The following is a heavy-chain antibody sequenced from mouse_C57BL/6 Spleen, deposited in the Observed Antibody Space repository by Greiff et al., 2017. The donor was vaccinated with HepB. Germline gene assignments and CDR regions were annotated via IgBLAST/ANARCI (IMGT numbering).Heavy chain of an antibody. D-gene: IGHD1-1*01. CDR3: ARYTTEGLYWYFDV. Sequence: QVQLQQSGAELVKPGASVKLSCKASGYTFTSYWMHWVKQRPGQGLEWIGMIHPNSGSTNYNEKFKSKATLTVDKSSSTAYMQLSSLTSEDSAVYYCARYTTEGLYWYFDVWGTGTTVTVSS. CDR1: GYTFTSYW. CDR2: IHPNSGST. J-gene: IGHJ1*03. V-gene: IGHV1-64*01.